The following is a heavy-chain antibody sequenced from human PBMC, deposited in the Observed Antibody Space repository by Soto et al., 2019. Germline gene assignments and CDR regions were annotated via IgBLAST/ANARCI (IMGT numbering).Heavy chain of an antibody. CDR3: SRRWPSGYLDYYYYGMDV. CDR2: ISSSGSTI. Sequence: GGSLRLSCAASGFTFSDYYMSWIRQAPGKGLEWVSYISSSGSTIYYADSVKGRFTISRDNAKNSLYLQMNSLRAEDTAVYYCSRRWPSGYLDYYYYGMDVWGQGTTVTVSS. V-gene: IGHV3-11*01. CDR1: GFTFSDYY. J-gene: IGHJ6*02. D-gene: IGHD5-12*01.